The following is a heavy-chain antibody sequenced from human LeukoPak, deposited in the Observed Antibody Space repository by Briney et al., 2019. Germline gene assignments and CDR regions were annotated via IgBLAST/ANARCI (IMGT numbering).Heavy chain of an antibody. D-gene: IGHD3-22*01. J-gene: IGHJ3*02. CDR2: IYSGGST. V-gene: IGHV3-53*01. CDR1: GFNFFTYG. CDR3: AREYYDNSGGEDAFDI. Sequence: RSLRLSCAASGFNFFTYGMNWVRQAPGKGLEWVSVIYSGGSTFYADSVEGRFTISRDNSNNTLYLQMNSLRAEDTAMYYCAREYYDNSGGEDAFDIWGPGTMVTVSS.